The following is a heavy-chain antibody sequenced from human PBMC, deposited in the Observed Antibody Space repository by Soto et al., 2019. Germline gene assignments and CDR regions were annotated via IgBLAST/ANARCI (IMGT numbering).Heavy chain of an antibody. CDR3: AVELVDGRAVAGSDY. D-gene: IGHD6-19*01. Sequence: QVQLVESGGGVVQPGRSLRLSCAASGFTFSSYAMHWVRQAPGKGLEWVAIISYDGSNKYYADSVKGRFTISRDNSKKTLYVQMISLSAEDTTVYYCAVELVDGRAVAGSDYWGQGTLVTVSS. CDR1: GFTFSSYA. V-gene: IGHV3-30-3*01. CDR2: ISYDGSNK. J-gene: IGHJ4*02.